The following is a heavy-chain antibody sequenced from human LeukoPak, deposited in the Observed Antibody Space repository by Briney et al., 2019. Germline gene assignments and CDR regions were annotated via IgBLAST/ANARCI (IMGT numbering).Heavy chain of an antibody. CDR1: GFTFSSYA. CDR2: ISYDGSNK. D-gene: IGHD3-10*01. J-gene: IGHJ4*02. V-gene: IGHV3-30-3*01. Sequence: GGSLRLSCAASGFTFSSYAMHWVRQAPGKGLEWVAVISYDGSNKYYADSVKGRFTISRDNAKNSLYLQMNSLRAEDTAVYYCARVEDYYGSGGPNYYFDYWGQGTLVTVSS. CDR3: ARVEDYYGSGGPNYYFDY.